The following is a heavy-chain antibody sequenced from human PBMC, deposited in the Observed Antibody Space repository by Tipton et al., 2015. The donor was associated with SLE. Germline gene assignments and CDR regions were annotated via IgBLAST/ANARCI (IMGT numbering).Heavy chain of an antibody. CDR1: GFTFSNAW. D-gene: IGHD3-22*01. J-gene: IGHJ4*02. Sequence: SLRLSCAASGFTFSNAWMSWVRQAPGKGLEWVGRIKSKPDGGTTDYAAPVKGRFTISRDDSKNTLYLQMNSLKTEDTAVYYCTTGLVVGGYWGQGTLVTVSS. CDR3: TTGLVVGGY. CDR2: IKSKPDGGTT. V-gene: IGHV3-15*01.